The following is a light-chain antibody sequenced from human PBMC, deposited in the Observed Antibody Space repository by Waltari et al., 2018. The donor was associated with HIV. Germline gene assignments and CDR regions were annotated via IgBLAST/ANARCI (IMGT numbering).Light chain of an antibody. CDR3: SSYTSSNTLPYV. CDR2: DVS. V-gene: IGLV2-14*03. J-gene: IGLJ1*01. Sequence: QSALTQPASVSGSPGQSITISCTGTISDVGGYNYVSWYQQHPGKAPKLMIYDVSNRPSGVFTRFSVSKSGDTASVTISGLQAEDEADYYCSSYTSSNTLPYVFGTGTKVTVL. CDR1: ISDVGGYNY.